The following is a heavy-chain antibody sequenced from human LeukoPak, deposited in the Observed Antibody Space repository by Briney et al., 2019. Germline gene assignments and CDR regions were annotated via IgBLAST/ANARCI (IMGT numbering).Heavy chain of an antibody. CDR2: IYYSGST. D-gene: IGHD2-15*01. V-gene: IGHV4-59*08. J-gene: IGHJ6*02. CDR1: GGSISSYY. CDR3: ARHSAGGNYYYYAMDV. Sequence: PSETLSLTCTVSGGSISSYYWSWIRQPPGKGLEWIGYIYYSGSTNYNPTLKSRVTISVDTSKNQFSLKLSSVTAADTAVYYCARHSAGGNYYYYAMDVWGQGTTVTVSS.